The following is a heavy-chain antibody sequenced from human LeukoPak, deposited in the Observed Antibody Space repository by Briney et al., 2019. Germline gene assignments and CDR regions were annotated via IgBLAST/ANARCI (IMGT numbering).Heavy chain of an antibody. V-gene: IGHV4-34*01. Sequence: SETLSLTCAVSGGSFSGYYWSWIRQPPGKGLEWIGEINHSGSTNYNPSLMSRVTISVDTSKNQFSLKLSSVTAADTAVYYCARGVLQYYFDYWGQGTLVTVSS. D-gene: IGHD4-11*01. CDR3: ARGVLQYYFDY. J-gene: IGHJ4*02. CDR1: GGSFSGYY. CDR2: INHSGST.